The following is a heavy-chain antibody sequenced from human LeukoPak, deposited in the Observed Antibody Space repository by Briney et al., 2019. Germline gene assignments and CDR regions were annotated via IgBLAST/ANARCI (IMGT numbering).Heavy chain of an antibody. CDR1: GFTFSSYG. CDR3: AKDRYRTTGTTMIDY. CDR2: ISYDGSNK. J-gene: IGHJ4*02. Sequence: GGSLRLSCAASGFTFSSYGMHWARQAPGKGLEWVAVISYDGSNKYYADSVKGRFTISRDNSKNTLYLQMNSLRAEDTAVYYCAKDRYRTTGTTMIDYWGQGTLVSVSS. D-gene: IGHD1-1*01. V-gene: IGHV3-30*18.